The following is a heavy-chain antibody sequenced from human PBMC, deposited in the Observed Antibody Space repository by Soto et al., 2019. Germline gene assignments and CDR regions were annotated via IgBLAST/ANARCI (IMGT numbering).Heavy chain of an antibody. CDR2: ISSSGSTI. J-gene: IGHJ6*03. CDR1: GFTFSDYY. D-gene: IGHD5-18*01. Sequence: QVQLVESGGGLVKPGGSLRLSCAASGFTFSDYYMSWIRQAPGKGLEWVSYISSSGSTIYYADSVKGRFTISRDNPKNSLYLQMNSLRAEDTAVYYCARDRWIQLWSVYYYYYMDVWGRGATVTVSS. CDR3: ARDRWIQLWSVYYYYYMDV. V-gene: IGHV3-11*01.